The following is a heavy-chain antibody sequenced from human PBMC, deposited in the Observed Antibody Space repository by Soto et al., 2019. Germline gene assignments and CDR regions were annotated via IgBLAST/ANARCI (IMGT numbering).Heavy chain of an antibody. Sequence: SETKPLTYTVSGGTISNYCCSWIRKPPGKGLEWIGYIYYSGSTNYNPSLKSRVTISVDTSKNQFSLKLSSVTAADTAVYYCARGGPRTKGLPTLFDYWGQGTLVTVSS. CDR2: IYYSGST. CDR1: GGTISNYC. V-gene: IGHV4-59*01. D-gene: IGHD3-16*01. CDR3: ARGGPRTKGLPTLFDY. J-gene: IGHJ4*02.